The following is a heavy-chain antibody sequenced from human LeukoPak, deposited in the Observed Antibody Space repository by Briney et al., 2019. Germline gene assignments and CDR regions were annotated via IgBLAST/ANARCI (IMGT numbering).Heavy chain of an antibody. CDR3: ARAIVGASRYYFDY. CDR1: GFTFSSYS. V-gene: IGHV3-21*01. Sequence: GGSLRLSCAASGFTFSSYSMNWVRQAPGKGLEWVSSISSSSSYIYYADSVKGRFTISRDNAKNSLYLQMNSLRAEDTAVYYCARAIVGASRYYFDYWGQGTLVTVSS. D-gene: IGHD1-26*01. CDR2: ISSSSSYI. J-gene: IGHJ4*02.